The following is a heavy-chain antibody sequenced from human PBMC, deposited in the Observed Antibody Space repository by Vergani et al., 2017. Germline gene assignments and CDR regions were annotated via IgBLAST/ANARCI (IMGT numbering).Heavy chain of an antibody. CDR1: GFTFSSYA. CDR2: ISGSGGST. J-gene: IGHJ5*02. Sequence: EVQLLESGGGLVQPGGSLRLSCAASGFTFSSYAMSWVRQAPGKGLEWVSAISGSGGSTYYADSVKGRFTISRDNSKNTLYLQMNSLRAEDTAGYYCAKGAQYYGFWSGCPPTIGGTGWFDPWGQGTLVTVSS. V-gene: IGHV3-23*01. D-gene: IGHD3-3*01. CDR3: AKGAQYYGFWSGCPPTIGGTGWFDP.